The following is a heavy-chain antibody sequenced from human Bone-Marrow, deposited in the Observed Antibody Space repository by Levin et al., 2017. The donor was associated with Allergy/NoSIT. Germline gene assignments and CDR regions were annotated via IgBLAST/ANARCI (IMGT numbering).Heavy chain of an antibody. CDR2: ISYDGNSK. CDR1: GFTFGDYA. J-gene: IGHJ3*02. Sequence: GESLKISCAASGFTFGDYAMFWVRQPPGKGLDWVALISYDGNSKYHADSVKGRFTISRDNSKNTLYLQMNSLRAEDTAVYYCARMSKKVHDAFDIWGQGTMVTVSS. V-gene: IGHV3-30-3*01. CDR3: ARMSKKVHDAFDI.